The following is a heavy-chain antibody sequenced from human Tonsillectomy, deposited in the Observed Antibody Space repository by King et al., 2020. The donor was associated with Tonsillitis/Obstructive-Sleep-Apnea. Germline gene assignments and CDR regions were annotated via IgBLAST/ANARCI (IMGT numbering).Heavy chain of an antibody. CDR3: ARERAVAGTGTFDY. Sequence: VQLVESGGGVVQPGRSLRLSCAASGFTFSSYAMHWVRQAPGKGLEWVAVISYDGTKKYYADSVKGRITISRDNSKNTMYVQMNSLRAEDTAVYYCARERAVAGTGTFDYWGQGTLVTVSS. D-gene: IGHD6-19*01. CDR1: GFTFSSYA. J-gene: IGHJ4*02. CDR2: ISYDGTKK. V-gene: IGHV3-30*04.